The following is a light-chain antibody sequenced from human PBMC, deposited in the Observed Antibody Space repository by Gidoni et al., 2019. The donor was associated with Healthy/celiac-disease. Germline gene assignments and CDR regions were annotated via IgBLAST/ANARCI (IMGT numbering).Light chain of an antibody. V-gene: IGLV2-23*02. Sequence: QSALTQPAPVSGSPGPSITISCTGTSSDVGSYNLVSWYQQHPGKAPKRMIYEVSKRPSGVSNRFSGSKSGHTASLTISGLQAEDEADYYCCSYAGSSTWVFGGGTKLTVL. CDR3: CSYAGSSTWV. J-gene: IGLJ3*02. CDR1: SSDVGSYNL. CDR2: EVS.